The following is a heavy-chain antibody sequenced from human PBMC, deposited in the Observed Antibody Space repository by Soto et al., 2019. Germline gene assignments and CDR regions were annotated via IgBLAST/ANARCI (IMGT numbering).Heavy chain of an antibody. V-gene: IGHV4-61*01. D-gene: IGHD1-1*01. CDR2: IYYSGST. Sequence: SETLSLTCTVSGGSVSSGSYYWSWIRQPPGKGLEWIGYIYYSGSTNYNPSLKSRVPISVDTSKNQFSLKLSYVTAADTAVYYCARVRGTGSPYYYYYYGMDVWGQGTTVTV. J-gene: IGHJ6*02. CDR3: ARVRGTGSPYYYYYYGMDV. CDR1: GGSVSSGSYY.